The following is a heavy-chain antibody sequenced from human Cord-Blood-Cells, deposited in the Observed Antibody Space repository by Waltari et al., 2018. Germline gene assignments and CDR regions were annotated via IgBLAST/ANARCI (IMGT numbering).Heavy chain of an antibody. CDR2: IYHSGST. V-gene: IGHV4-4*02. D-gene: IGHD5-12*01. J-gene: IGHJ6*02. Sequence: QVQLQVSGPGLVKPSGTLSLTCAVSGGSISSSNWWSWVRQPPGKGLEWIGEIYHSGSTNYNPSLKSRVTISVDKSKNQFSLKLSSVTAADTAVYYCARDRRIVATSYYYYYGMDVWGQGTTVTVSS. CDR1: GGSISSSNW. CDR3: ARDRRIVATSYYYYYGMDV.